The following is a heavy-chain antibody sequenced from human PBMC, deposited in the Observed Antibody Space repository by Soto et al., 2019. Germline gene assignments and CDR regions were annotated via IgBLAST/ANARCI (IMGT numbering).Heavy chain of an antibody. CDR2: ISYDGSNK. D-gene: IGHD6-13*01. CDR3: ARDKQQLALCYYYGMDV. V-gene: IGHV3-30-3*01. Sequence: QVQLVESGGGVVQPGRSLRLSCAASGFTFSSYAMHWVRQAPGKGLEWVAVISYDGSNKYYADSVKGRFTISRDNSKNTLYLQMHSLRAEDTAVYYCARDKQQLALCYYYGMDVWGQGTTVTVSS. J-gene: IGHJ6*02. CDR1: GFTFSSYA.